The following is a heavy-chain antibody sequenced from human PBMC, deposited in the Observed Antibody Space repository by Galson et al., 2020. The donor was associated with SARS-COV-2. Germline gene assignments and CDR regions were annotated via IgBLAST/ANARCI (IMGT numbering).Heavy chain of an antibody. CDR3: ARAYYDFWSDYSPIDF. CDR2: ISSSGDEI. D-gene: IGHD3-3*01. J-gene: IGHJ4*02. V-gene: IGHV3-23*01. Sequence: GESLKISCAASGFNLNNYAMGWVRQAPGKGLEWVSSISSSGDEISYADSVKGRFTISRDSSKNPLYLQMNSLRAEDTALYYCARAYYDFWSDYSPIDFWGRGTLVTVSS. CDR1: GFNLNNYA.